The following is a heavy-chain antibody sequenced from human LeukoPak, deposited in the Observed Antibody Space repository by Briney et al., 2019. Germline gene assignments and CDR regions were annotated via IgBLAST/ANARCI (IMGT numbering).Heavy chain of an antibody. Sequence: GGSLRLSCAASGSYWMHWVRQAPGKGLVWVSHINSDGSWTSYADSVKGRFTISKDNAKNTVYLQMNSLRAEDTAVYYCAKTPYSGSYYACLDYWGQGTLVTVSS. CDR2: INSDGSWT. CDR3: AKTPYSGSYYACLDY. J-gene: IGHJ4*02. V-gene: IGHV3-74*01. CDR1: GSYW. D-gene: IGHD1-26*01.